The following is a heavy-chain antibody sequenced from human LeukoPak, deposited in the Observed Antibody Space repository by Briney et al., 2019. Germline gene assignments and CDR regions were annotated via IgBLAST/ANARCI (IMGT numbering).Heavy chain of an antibody. J-gene: IGHJ6*02. CDR1: GYTFTSYF. Sequence: SVKVSCKASGYTFTSYFISWVRQAPGQGLEWMGRIIPILGIANYAQKFQGRVTITADKSTSTAYMELSSLRSEDTAVYYCARLGSSLVYYYYYGMDVWGQGTTVTVSS. CDR2: IIPILGIA. V-gene: IGHV1-69*02. CDR3: ARLGSSLVYYYYYGMDV. D-gene: IGHD3-16*01.